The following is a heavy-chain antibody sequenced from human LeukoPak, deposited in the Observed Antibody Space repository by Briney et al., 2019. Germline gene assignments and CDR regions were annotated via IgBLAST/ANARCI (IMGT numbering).Heavy chain of an antibody. V-gene: IGHV4-39*07. Sequence: SETLSLTCTVSGGSISGAGYYWGWVRQPPGRGLEWIGTIYYRGTTYYNPSLKSRLTISVDPSKNHFSLKLSSVTAAYTAIYYCAIYFSSSSSVYYYYYMDVWGKGTTVTVSS. CDR1: GGSISGAGYY. D-gene: IGHD6-6*01. J-gene: IGHJ6*03. CDR3: AIYFSSSSSVYYYYYMDV. CDR2: IYYRGTT.